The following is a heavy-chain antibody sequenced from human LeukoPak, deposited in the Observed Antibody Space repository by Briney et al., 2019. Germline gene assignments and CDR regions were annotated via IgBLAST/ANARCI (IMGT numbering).Heavy chain of an antibody. J-gene: IGHJ4*02. D-gene: IGHD3-3*01. CDR1: GFTFDEYS. Sequence: PGGSLTLSCAASGFTFDEYSMQWVRQAPGKGLEWVCVIVWNGGRTYYADSVKGRFTISRDNNKKPLYLQMNSLRTEDTAFYYCGKDIQNYDFWSGYEYRGQGTLVTVSS. CDR3: GKDIQNYDFWSGYEY. CDR2: IVWNGGRT. V-gene: IGHV3-43*01.